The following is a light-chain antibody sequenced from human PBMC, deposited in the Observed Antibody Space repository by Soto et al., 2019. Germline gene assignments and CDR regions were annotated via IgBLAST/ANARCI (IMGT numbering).Light chain of an antibody. CDR2: SNS. CDR1: SFNIGSNT. J-gene: IGLJ7*01. V-gene: IGLV1-44*01. Sequence: QSVLTQPPSASGTPGQRVTISCSGSSFNIGSNTVNWYQQLPGTAPKLLIYSNSQRPSGVPDRFSGSKSGTAASLAIGGLQSEDEADYYCAAWDDSLKEPVFGGGTQLTVL. CDR3: AAWDDSLKEPV.